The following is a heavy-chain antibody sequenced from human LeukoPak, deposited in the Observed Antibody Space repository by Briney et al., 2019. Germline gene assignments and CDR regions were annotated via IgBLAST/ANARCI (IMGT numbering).Heavy chain of an antibody. CDR3: ARDPYHRGFDY. CDR2: IYYSGST. CDR1: GGSISSYY. J-gene: IGHJ4*02. V-gene: IGHV4-59*01. D-gene: IGHD3-10*01. Sequence: PSETLSLTCTVSGGSISSYYWSWIRQPPGKGLEWIGYIYYSGSTNHNPSLKSRVTISVDTSKNQFSLKLSSVTAADTAVYYCARDPYHRGFDYWGQGTLVTVSS.